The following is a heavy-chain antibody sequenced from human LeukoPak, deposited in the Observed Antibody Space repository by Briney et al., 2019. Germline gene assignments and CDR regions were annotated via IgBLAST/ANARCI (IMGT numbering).Heavy chain of an antibody. CDR1: GGSISSYY. V-gene: IGHV4-59*01. J-gene: IGHJ6*02. CDR3: ARQYSSSNYYYYYGMDV. D-gene: IGHD6-6*01. Sequence: SETLSLTCTVSGGSISSYYWSWIRQPPGKGLEWIGYIYYSGSTNYNPSLTSRVTISVDTSKNQFSLKLSSVTAADTAVYYCARQYSSSNYYYYYGMDVWGQGTTVTVSS. CDR2: IYYSGST.